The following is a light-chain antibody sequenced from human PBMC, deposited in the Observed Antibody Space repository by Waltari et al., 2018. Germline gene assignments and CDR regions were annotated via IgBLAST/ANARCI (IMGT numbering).Light chain of an antibody. CDR2: DVN. CDR3: SAFAGSNNFGV. CDR1: SRAIGGSNF. V-gene: IGLV2-8*01. J-gene: IGLJ3*02. Sequence: QSALTQPPSASGSPGPSVTISCTGTSRAIGGSNFVSWYQQRPGKAPRFLIYDVNKRPSGVSDRFSGSKSGNTASLTVSGLQPDDEATYYCSAFAGSNNFGVFGGGTKLTVL.